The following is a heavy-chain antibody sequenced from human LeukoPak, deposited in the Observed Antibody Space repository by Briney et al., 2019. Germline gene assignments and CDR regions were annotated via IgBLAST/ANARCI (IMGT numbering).Heavy chain of an antibody. CDR3: ARAVSGSYYVNFDY. CDR1: GYTFTGYY. V-gene: IGHV1-2*02. CDR2: INPNSGGT. D-gene: IGHD1-26*01. Sequence: AASVKLSCKASGYTFTGYYMHWVRQAPGQGLEWMGWINPNSGGTNYAQKYQGRVTMTRDTSISTAYMELSRLRSDDTAVYYCARAVSGSYYVNFDYWGQGTLVTVSS. J-gene: IGHJ4*02.